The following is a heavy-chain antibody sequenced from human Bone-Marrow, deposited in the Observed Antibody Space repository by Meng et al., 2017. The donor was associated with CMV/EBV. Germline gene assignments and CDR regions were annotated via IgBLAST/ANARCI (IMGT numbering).Heavy chain of an antibody. CDR3: ARSIVPAAADAFDI. CDR1: GLRVRDNA. D-gene: IGHD2-2*01. CDR2: IYSGGST. J-gene: IGHJ3*02. Sequence: GESLKISCTASGLRVRDNAVDWVRQAPGKGLEWVSVIYSGGSTYYADSVKGRFTISRDNSKNTLYLQMNSLRAEDTAVYYCARSIVPAAADAFDIWGQGTMVTVSS. V-gene: IGHV3-53*01.